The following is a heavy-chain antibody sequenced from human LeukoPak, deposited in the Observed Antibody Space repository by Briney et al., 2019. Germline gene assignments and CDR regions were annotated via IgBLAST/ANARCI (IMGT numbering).Heavy chain of an antibody. CDR3: ARGYSGYDWGSYFDY. CDR1: GFAFDEYG. Sequence: GGSLRLSCAASGFAFDEYGVSGVRQAPGKGLEWVSGINWNGGSTGYADSVKGRFTISRDNAKNSLYLQMNSLRAEDTALYYCARGYSGYDWGSYFDYWGQGTLVTVSS. CDR2: INWNGGST. D-gene: IGHD5-12*01. V-gene: IGHV3-20*04. J-gene: IGHJ4*02.